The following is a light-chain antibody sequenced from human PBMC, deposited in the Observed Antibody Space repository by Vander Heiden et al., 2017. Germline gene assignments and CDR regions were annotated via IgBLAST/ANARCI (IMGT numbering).Light chain of an antibody. Sequence: DIQMTKSPSTLSASVGDRVTITCRASQSISSWLAWYQQKPGTAPKLLIYKASSLESGGPSRVSGSGSGTEFTLTISSLQPDDFATYYCQQCDSKSLTFGGGTKVEIK. CDR1: QSISSW. V-gene: IGKV1-5*03. J-gene: IGKJ4*01. CDR3: QQCDSKSLT. CDR2: KAS.